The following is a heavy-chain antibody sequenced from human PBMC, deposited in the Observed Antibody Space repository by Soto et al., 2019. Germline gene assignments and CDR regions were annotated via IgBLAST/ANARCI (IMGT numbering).Heavy chain of an antibody. V-gene: IGHV1-69*01. CDR1: GGTFSSYA. CDR3: ARDPGGGRDGYKVGAFDI. CDR2: IIPIFGTA. J-gene: IGHJ3*02. Sequence: QVQLVQSGAEVKKPGSSVKVSCKASGGTFSSYAISWVRQAPGQGLEWMGGIIPIFGTANYAQKFQGRVTITGDESTSTDDMELSSLRSEDTAVYYCARDPGGGRDGYKVGAFDIWGQGTMVTVSS. D-gene: IGHD3-16*01.